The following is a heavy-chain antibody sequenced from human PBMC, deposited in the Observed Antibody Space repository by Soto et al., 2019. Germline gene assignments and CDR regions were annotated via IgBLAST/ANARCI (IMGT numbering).Heavy chain of an antibody. CDR2: VSYDGGYT. CDR1: GFTFSSYV. V-gene: IGHV3-23*01. J-gene: IGHJ4*02. Sequence: EVQLLESGGGLVQPGGSLRLSCAASGFTFSSYVLSWVRQAPGKGLEWVAAVSYDGGYTSYADSVKGRFTVSRDSSKSTLYLQMNSLRAEDTAVYYCAKPTVATPYYFDYWGQGTLVTVSS. D-gene: IGHD4-17*01. CDR3: AKPTVATPYYFDY.